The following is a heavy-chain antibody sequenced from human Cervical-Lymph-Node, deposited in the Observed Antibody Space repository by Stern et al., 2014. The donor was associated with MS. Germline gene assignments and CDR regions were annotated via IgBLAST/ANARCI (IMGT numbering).Heavy chain of an antibody. CDR1: GFTFSNYG. CDR2: IWHDGSNT. J-gene: IGHJ4*02. D-gene: IGHD4-11*01. CDR3: VRDWSSNAYKSEDY. V-gene: IGHV3-33*01. Sequence: QVQLGQSGGGVVQPGRSLRLSCIASGFTFSNYGMHWVRQAPGKGLGWVARIWHDGSNTYYAEPVRGRFTISRDNSKNTLSLQMNSLRVDDTAVYYCVRDWSSNAYKSEDYWGQGTLVTVSS.